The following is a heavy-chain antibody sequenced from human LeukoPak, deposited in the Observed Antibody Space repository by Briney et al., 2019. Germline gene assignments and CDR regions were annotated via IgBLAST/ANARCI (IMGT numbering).Heavy chain of an antibody. CDR3: AKGTGINHYHWIDP. V-gene: IGHV3-23*01. Sequence: PGGSLRLSCAASKVTFSDYAMNWVPQAPGKGLEWVSGISGSGGNTYYADSVKGRFTISRDNSKNTLYLQMNSLRAEDTALYYCAKGTGINHYHWIDPWGQGTQVTVSS. CDR1: KVTFSDYA. CDR2: ISGSGGNT. D-gene: IGHD3/OR15-3a*01. J-gene: IGHJ5*02.